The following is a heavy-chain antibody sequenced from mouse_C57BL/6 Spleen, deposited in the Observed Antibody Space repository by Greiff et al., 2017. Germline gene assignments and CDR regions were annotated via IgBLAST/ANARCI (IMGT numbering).Heavy chain of an antibody. D-gene: IGHD1-1*01. Sequence: QVQLQQPGAELVKPGASVKLSCKASGYTFTSYWMHWVKQRPGQGLEWIGMIHPNSGSTNYNEKFKSKATLTVDNSSSTAYMKLSSLTSEDSAVYYCARREYYSSKGSSYYAMDYWGQGTSVTVSS. CDR1: GYTFTSYW. CDR3: ARREYYSSKGSSYYAMDY. CDR2: IHPNSGST. V-gene: IGHV1-64*01. J-gene: IGHJ4*01.